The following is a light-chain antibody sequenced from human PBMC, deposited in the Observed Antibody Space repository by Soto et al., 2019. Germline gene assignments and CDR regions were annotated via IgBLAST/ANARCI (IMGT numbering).Light chain of an antibody. V-gene: IGLV2-14*01. Sequence: QSALTQPASVSGSPGQSIAISCTGTSSDVGAYNFVSWYQQHPGKAPKLMIYEVSNRPSGVSSRFSGSKSGNTASLTISGLQPEDEADYYCAAWDDMSGYVFGTGTKLTVL. CDR3: AAWDDMSGYV. CDR2: EVS. J-gene: IGLJ1*01. CDR1: SSDVGAYNF.